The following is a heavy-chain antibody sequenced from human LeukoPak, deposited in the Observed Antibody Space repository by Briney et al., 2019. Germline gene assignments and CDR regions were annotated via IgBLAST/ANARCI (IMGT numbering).Heavy chain of an antibody. CDR3: ARATLALNWFDP. D-gene: IGHD4-23*01. CDR2: INPTGGST. V-gene: IGHV1-46*01. J-gene: IGHJ5*02. Sequence: ASVKVSCRASGYTFPSYFMHWVRQAPGQGLEWMGIINPTGGSTTYAQKFQGRVTMTRDTSTSTVYMELSSLRSDDTAVYYCARATLALNWFDPWGQGTLVTVSS. CDR1: GYTFPSYF.